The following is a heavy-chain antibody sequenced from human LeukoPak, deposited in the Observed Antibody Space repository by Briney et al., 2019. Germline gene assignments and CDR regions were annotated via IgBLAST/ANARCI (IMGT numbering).Heavy chain of an antibody. CDR1: DFPFNPYT. J-gene: IGHJ3*01. CDR3: TRDSAVVAFDV. Sequence: GGSLRLSCTASDFPFNPYTMHWVRQAPGKGLEWISYITGNSDTIYYADSVEGRFTISRDNAKKSLFLQMSSLRAEDTALYYCTRDSAVVAFDVWGQGTLVSVSS. CDR2: ITGNSDTI. D-gene: IGHD6-6*01. V-gene: IGHV3-48*04.